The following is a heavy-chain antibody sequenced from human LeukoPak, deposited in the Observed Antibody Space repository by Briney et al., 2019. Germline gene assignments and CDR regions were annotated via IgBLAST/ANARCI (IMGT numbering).Heavy chain of an antibody. CDR1: GYTFTSYG. D-gene: IGHD6-19*01. Sequence: EASVKVSCKASGYTFTSYGISWVRQAPGRGLEWMGWISAYNGNTNYAQKLQGRVTMTTDTSTSTAYMELRSLRSDDTAVYYCARDLRLAVAGTGSSDYWGQGTLVTVSS. V-gene: IGHV1-18*01. CDR3: ARDLRLAVAGTGSSDY. J-gene: IGHJ4*02. CDR2: ISAYNGNT.